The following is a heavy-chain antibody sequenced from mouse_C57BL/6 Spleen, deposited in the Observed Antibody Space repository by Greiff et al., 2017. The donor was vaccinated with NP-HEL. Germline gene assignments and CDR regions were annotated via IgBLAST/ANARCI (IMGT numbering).Heavy chain of an antibody. CDR1: GYSITSGYY. D-gene: IGHD2-2*01. V-gene: IGHV3-6*01. CDR3: AIWLRRDYYAMDY. J-gene: IGHJ4*01. Sequence: EVQLQESGPGLVKPSQSLSLTCSVTGYSITSGYYWNWIRQFPGNKREWMGYISYDGSNNYNPSLKNRISITRDTSKNQFFLKLNSVTTEDTATYYCAIWLRRDYYAMDYWGQGTSVTVSS. CDR2: ISYDGSN.